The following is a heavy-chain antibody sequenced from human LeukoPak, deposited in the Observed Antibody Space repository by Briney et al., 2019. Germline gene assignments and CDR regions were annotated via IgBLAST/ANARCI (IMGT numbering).Heavy chain of an antibody. CDR3: ARLLIAGATGGSAFDI. V-gene: IGHV4-39*01. D-gene: IGHD1-26*01. CDR2: IYYSGST. Sequence: PSETLSLTCTVSGGSISSSSYYWGWLRQPPGRGLEWFGSIYYSGSTYYNPSLKSRVTISVDTSKNQFSLKLSSVTAADTAVYYCARLLIAGATGGSAFDIWGQGTMVTVSS. CDR1: GGSISSSSYY. J-gene: IGHJ3*02.